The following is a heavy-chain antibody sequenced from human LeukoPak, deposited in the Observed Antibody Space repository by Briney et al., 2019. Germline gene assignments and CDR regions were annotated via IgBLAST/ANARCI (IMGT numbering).Heavy chain of an antibody. CDR2: ISGSGSST. D-gene: IGHD2-2*03. CDR3: AKYGSAMDIRDY. Sequence: GGSLRLSCAASGFTFSSYAMSWVRQAPGKGLEWVSAISGSGSSTYYADSVKGRFTISRDNSKNTLYLQMNSLRAEDTAVYYCAKYGSAMDIRDYWGQGTLVTVSS. CDR1: GFTFSSYA. V-gene: IGHV3-23*01. J-gene: IGHJ4*02.